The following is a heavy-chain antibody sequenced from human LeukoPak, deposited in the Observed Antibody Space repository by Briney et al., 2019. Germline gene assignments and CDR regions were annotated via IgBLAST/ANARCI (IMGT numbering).Heavy chain of an antibody. Sequence: GESLKISCKGSGYSFTSYWIGWVRQMPGKGLEWMGIIYPGDSDTRYSPSFQGQVTISADKSISTAYLQWSSLKASDTAMYYCARAATTVTKTPFFDSPAELDYWGQGTLVTVSS. J-gene: IGHJ4*02. D-gene: IGHD4-17*01. CDR3: ARAATTVTKTPFFDSPAELDY. V-gene: IGHV5-51*01. CDR2: IYPGDSDT. CDR1: GYSFTSYW.